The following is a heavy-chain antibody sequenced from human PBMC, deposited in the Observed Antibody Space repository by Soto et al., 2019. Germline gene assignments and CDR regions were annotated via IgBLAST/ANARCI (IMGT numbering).Heavy chain of an antibody. CDR1: GFTFSSYA. V-gene: IGHV3-30-3*01. CDR3: ARGGWTDYDSSGLYGMDV. J-gene: IGHJ6*02. D-gene: IGHD3-22*01. Sequence: QVQLVESGGGVVQPGRSLRLSCAASGFTFSSYAMHWVRQAPGKGLEWVAVISYDGSNKYYADSVKGRFTISRDNSKNTLDLHMNSLRAEDTAVYYCARGGWTDYDSSGLYGMDVWGQGTTVTVSS. CDR2: ISYDGSNK.